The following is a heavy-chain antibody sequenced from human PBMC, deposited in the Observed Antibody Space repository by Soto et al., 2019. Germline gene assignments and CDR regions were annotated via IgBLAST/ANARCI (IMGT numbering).Heavy chain of an antibody. CDR1: GGSFTGYY. V-gene: IGHV4-34*01. CDR3: VRGQPHRITIFDVVIRSYVCGMDV. Sequence: QVQLQQWGAGLLKPSETLSLTCAVYGGSFTGYYWTWIRQTPGTGWEWIGEIDYRGSTYYNPSLESRITMAVDTSKNQFSLTLSSVTAADTAVYFCVRGQPHRITIFDVVIRSYVCGMDVWGQGTTVTVSS. CDR2: IDYRGST. D-gene: IGHD3-3*01. J-gene: IGHJ6*02.